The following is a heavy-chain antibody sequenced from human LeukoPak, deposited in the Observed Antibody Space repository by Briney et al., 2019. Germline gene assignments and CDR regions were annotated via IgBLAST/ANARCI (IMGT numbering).Heavy chain of an antibody. D-gene: IGHD3-10*01. CDR2: INHSGST. V-gene: IGHV4-34*01. CDR1: GGSFSGYY. CDR3: GREGDFYGGRDYGVDV. Sequence: SETLSLTCAVYGGSFSGYYWSWIRQPPGKGLEWIGEINHSGSTNNNSSLKSRVTISVDTSKNQFSLKLSSVTAADTAVYYCGREGDFYGGRDYGVDVWGQGTTVTVSS. J-gene: IGHJ6*02.